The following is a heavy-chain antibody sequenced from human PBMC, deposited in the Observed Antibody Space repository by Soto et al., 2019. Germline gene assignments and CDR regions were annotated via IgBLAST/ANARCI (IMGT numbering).Heavy chain of an antibody. CDR2: INHSGST. Sequence: SETLCLTGAVYGGAFSGYYWSWIRQPPGKGLEWIGEINHSGSTNYNPSLKSRVTISVDTSKNQFSLKLSSVTAADTAVYYCARARNHYYYYYGMDVWGQGTTVTVSS. CDR1: GGAFSGYY. CDR3: ARARNHYYYYYGMDV. V-gene: IGHV4-34*01. D-gene: IGHD4-4*01. J-gene: IGHJ6*02.